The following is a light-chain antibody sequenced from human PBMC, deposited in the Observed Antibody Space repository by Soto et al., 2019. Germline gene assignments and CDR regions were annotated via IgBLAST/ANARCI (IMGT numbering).Light chain of an antibody. V-gene: IGKV3-20*01. CDR3: QQYGSSLTWT. Sequence: EVVLTQSPGTVSLSPGERVTLSCRASQSVISNYLAWFQQRPGQAPRLLIYAASSRATGIPDRFSGSGSGTDFTLSISRLEPEDFVVYYCQQYGSSLTWTFGQGTKVEIK. J-gene: IGKJ1*01. CDR1: QSVISNY. CDR2: AAS.